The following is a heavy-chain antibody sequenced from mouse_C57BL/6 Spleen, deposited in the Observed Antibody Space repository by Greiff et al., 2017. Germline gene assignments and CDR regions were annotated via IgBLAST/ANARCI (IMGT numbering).Heavy chain of an antibody. J-gene: IGHJ2*01. Sequence: QVQLQQSGAELARPGASVKLSCKASGYTFTSYGISWVKQRTGQGLEWIGEIYPRSGNTSYNEKFKGKATLTVDKSSSTAYMELRSLTSEDSAVYFCAPRITPVQYPFDYWGQGTTLTVSS. CDR1: GYTFTSYG. CDR3: APRITPVQYPFDY. V-gene: IGHV1-81*01. D-gene: IGHD1-1*01. CDR2: IYPRSGNT.